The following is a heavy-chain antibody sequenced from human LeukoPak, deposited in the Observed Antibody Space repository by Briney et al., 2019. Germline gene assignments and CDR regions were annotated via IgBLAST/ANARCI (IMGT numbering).Heavy chain of an antibody. CDR2: IYYSGST. Sequence: SQTLSLTCTVSGGSISSGGYYWSWIRQHPGKGLEWIGYIYYSGSTYYNPSLKSRVTISVDTSKNQFSLKLSSVTAADTAVYYCAISQRSTIFGVVIIDDYWGQGTLVTVSS. CDR1: GGSISSGGYY. CDR3: AISQRSTIFGVVIIDDY. D-gene: IGHD3-3*01. V-gene: IGHV4-31*03. J-gene: IGHJ4*02.